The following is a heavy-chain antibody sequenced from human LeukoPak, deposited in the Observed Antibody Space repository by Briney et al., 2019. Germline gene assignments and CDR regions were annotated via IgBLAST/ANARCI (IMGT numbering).Heavy chain of an antibody. CDR3: ARGGEYYYDDGGDWFDP. CDR1: GYTFTGYY. D-gene: IGHD3-22*01. J-gene: IGHJ5*02. CDR2: INPNSGGT. V-gene: IGHV1-2*04. Sequence: ASVKVSCKASGYTFTGYYMHWVRQAPGQGLEWMGWINPNSGGTNYAQKFQGWVTMTRDTSISTAYMELSRLRSDDTAVYYCARGGEYYYDDGGDWFDPWGQGTLVIVSS.